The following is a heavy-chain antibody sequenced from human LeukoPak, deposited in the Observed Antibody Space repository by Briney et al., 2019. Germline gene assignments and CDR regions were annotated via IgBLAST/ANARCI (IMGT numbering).Heavy chain of an antibody. CDR1: GFTFSTYA. CDR2: ISGSGGST. J-gene: IGHJ4*02. D-gene: IGHD3-22*01. Sequence: PGGSLRLSCAASGFTFSTYAMSWVRQAPGKGLEWVSTISGSGGSTDYADSVKGRFTISRDNSRNTLYLQMNSLRAEDTAVYYCAKDWRTQWLLGNAAFDYWGQGTLVTVSS. V-gene: IGHV3-23*01. CDR3: AKDWRTQWLLGNAAFDY.